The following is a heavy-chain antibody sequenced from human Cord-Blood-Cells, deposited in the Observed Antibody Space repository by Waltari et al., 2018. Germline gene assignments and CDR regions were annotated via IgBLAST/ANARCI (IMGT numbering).Heavy chain of an antibody. D-gene: IGHD3-22*01. V-gene: IGHV4-59*08. CDR3: ARLSYYDSSDLGTYYYYGMDV. J-gene: IGHJ6*02. CDR2: IYYSGST. Sequence: QVQLQESGPGLVKPSETLSLTCTVSGGSIRSYFWIWIRQPPGTGLEWIGYIYYSGSTNYNPSLKSRVTISVDTSKNQFSLKLSSVTAADTAVYYCARLSYYDSSDLGTYYYYGMDVWGQGTTVTVSS. CDR1: GGSIRSYF.